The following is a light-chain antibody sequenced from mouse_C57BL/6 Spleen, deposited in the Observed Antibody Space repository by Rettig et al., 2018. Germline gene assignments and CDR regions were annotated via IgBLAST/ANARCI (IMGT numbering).Light chain of an antibody. V-gene: IGKV6-13*01. CDR2: SAS. Sequence: DIVMTQSQKFMSTSVGDRVSITCKASQNVGTAVAWYQQKPGQSPKLLIYSASNRYTGVPDRFTGSGSGTDFTLTISNMQSEDLADYFCQQYSSYPRTFGAGTKLEL. J-gene: IGKJ5*01. CDR1: QNVGTA. CDR3: QQYSSYPRT.